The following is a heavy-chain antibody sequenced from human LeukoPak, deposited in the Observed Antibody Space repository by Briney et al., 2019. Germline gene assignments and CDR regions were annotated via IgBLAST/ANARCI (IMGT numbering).Heavy chain of an antibody. V-gene: IGHV3-23*01. CDR2: IAASDGNT. Sequence: PGGSLRLSCAASGFTFNSYAMSWVRQAPGKGLEWVSAIAASDGNTYYADSVKGRFSISRDNSKNTVFLQMNSLRAEDTALYYCAKDMGDNSARGRFDHWGQGILVTVSS. D-gene: IGHD3-22*01. J-gene: IGHJ4*02. CDR1: GFTFNSYA. CDR3: AKDMGDNSARGRFDH.